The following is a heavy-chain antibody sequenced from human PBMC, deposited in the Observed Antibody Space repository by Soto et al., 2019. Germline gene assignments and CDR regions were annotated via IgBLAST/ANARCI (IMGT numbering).Heavy chain of an antibody. V-gene: IGHV1-18*01. CDR1: GYTFTSYG. D-gene: IGHD3-9*01. CDR3: ARVSSTLRYFDYNWFDP. CDR2: ISAYNGNT. Sequence: ASVKVSCKASGYTFTSYGISWVRQAPGQGLEWMGWISAYNGNTNYAQKLQGRVTMTTDTSTSTAYMELRSLRSDDTAVYYCARVSSTLRYFDYNWFDPWGQGTLVTVSS. J-gene: IGHJ5*02.